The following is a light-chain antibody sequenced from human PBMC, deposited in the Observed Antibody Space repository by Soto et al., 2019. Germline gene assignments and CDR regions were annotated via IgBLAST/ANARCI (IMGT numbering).Light chain of an antibody. CDR3: QQYGSSPPYT. Sequence: EIVLTQSPGTLSLSPGERATLSCRASQSVSSSYLAWYQQKPGQAPMLLIYGASSRATGIPDRFSGSGSGTDFTLTISRLELEDFAVYYCQQYGSSPPYTFGQGTKLEIK. CDR1: QSVSSSY. J-gene: IGKJ2*01. CDR2: GAS. V-gene: IGKV3-20*01.